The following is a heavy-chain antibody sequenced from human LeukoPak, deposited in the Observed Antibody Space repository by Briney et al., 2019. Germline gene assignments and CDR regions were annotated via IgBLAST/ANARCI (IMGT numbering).Heavy chain of an antibody. J-gene: IGHJ4*02. D-gene: IGHD2-2*01. CDR3: GRIVPEMFIDY. CDR1: GGSISSSSYY. V-gene: IGHV4-39*01. CDR2: IYYSGST. Sequence: SETLSLTCTVSGGSISSSSYYWGWIRQPPGKGLEWIGSIYYSGSTYYNPSLKSRVTMSVDTSKNQFSLKLSSVTAADTAVYYCGRIVPEMFIDYWGQGTLVTVSS.